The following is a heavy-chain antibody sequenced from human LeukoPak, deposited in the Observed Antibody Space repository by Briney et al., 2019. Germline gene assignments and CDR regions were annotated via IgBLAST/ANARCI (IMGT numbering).Heavy chain of an antibody. CDR1: GGSIDSTNW. Sequence: SSETLSLTCDVSGGSIDSTNWWNWVRQPPGKGLEWIGEIHHDGRINYNPSLKSRVTLSVDKSKNQFSLRLNSVTAADTAMYYCARSHDHLWGNYPDYWGQGTLVTVSS. CDR2: IHHDGRI. J-gene: IGHJ4*02. V-gene: IGHV4/OR15-8*01. D-gene: IGHD3-16*02. CDR3: ARSHDHLWGNYPDY.